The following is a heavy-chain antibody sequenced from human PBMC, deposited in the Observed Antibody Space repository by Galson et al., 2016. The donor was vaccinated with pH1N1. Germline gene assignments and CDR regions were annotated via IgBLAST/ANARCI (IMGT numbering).Heavy chain of an antibody. CDR1: GGTFSSYA. D-gene: IGHD1-1*01. CDR2: IIPIFGIL. V-gene: IGHV1-69*13. Sequence: SVKVSCKASGGTFSSYAISWVRQAPGHGLGWMGGIIPIFGILNYAQHFQGRVTITADEFTSTAYMELSSLTSEDTAVYYCPGAGFGTYNFDSWGQGTLVTVSS. CDR3: PGAGFGTYNFDS. J-gene: IGHJ4*02.